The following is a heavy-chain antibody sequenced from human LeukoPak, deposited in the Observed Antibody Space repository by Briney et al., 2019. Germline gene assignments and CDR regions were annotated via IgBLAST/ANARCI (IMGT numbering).Heavy chain of an antibody. J-gene: IGHJ4*02. CDR2: MNPNSGNT. CDR1: GYTFTSYD. Sequence: ASVKVSCKASGYTFTSYDINWVRQATGQGLEWMGWMNPNSGNTGYAQKFQGRVTMTRNTSISTAYMELSSLRSEDTAVYYRARGQSIAVAGAPGYWGQGTLVTVSS. CDR3: ARGQSIAVAGAPGY. D-gene: IGHD6-19*01. V-gene: IGHV1-8*01.